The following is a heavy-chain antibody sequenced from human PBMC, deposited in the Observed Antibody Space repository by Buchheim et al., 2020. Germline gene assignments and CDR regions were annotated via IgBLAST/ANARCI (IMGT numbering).Heavy chain of an antibody. Sequence: EVQLVESGGGLVQPGGSLRLSCAASGYRFSDYWMNWVRQAPGKGLEWVAIIKQDGSDNYSVDSVKGRFTSSRDNAKNSLYHLMISLRVEDTAVYYCARGTRWYPDYWGQGTL. CDR3: ARGTRWYPDY. CDR2: IKQDGSDN. D-gene: IGHD6-13*01. CDR1: GYRFSDYW. V-gene: IGHV3-7*04. J-gene: IGHJ4*02.